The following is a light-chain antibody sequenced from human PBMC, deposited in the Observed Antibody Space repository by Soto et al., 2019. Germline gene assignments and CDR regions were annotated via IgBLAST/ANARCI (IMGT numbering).Light chain of an antibody. CDR3: QSYDSSLSGSHVV. CDR2: GNS. V-gene: IGLV1-40*01. Sequence: QSVLTQPPSVSGAPGQRVTISCTGSRSNIGAGYDVHWYQQLPGTAPKLLIYGNSNRPSGVPDRFSGAKSGTSASLAITGLQAEDEAYYYCQSYDSSLSGSHVVFGGGTKLTVL. CDR1: RSNIGAGYD. J-gene: IGLJ2*01.